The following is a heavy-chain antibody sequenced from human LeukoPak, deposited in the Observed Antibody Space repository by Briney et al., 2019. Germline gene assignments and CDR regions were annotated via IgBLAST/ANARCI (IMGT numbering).Heavy chain of an antibody. CDR1: GFTFTRSA. D-gene: IGHD3-22*01. CDR2: IVVGSGNT. J-gene: IGHJ4*02. V-gene: IGHV1-58*02. Sequence: SVNVSCKASGFTFTRSAMQWVRQARGQRLEWIGWIVVGSGNTNYAQKFQERVTISRDMSTSTAYMELSSLRSEDTAVYYCAALVDYYDSSGYYVDYWGQGTLVTVSS. CDR3: AALVDYYDSSGYYVDY.